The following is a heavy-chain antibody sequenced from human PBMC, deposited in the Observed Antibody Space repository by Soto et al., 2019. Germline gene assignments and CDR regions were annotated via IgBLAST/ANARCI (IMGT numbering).Heavy chain of an antibody. CDR2: IIPIFGTA. CDR1: GGTFSSYA. CDR3: ARDPRINPSDINHSGYDSPYYYYGMDV. D-gene: IGHD5-12*01. J-gene: IGHJ6*02. V-gene: IGHV1-69*13. Sequence: AASVKVSCKASGGTFSSYAISWVRQAPGQGLEWMGGIIPIFGTANYAQKFQGRVTITADESTSTAYMELSSLRSEDTAVYYCARDPRINPSDINHSGYDSPYYYYGMDVWGQGTTVTVSS.